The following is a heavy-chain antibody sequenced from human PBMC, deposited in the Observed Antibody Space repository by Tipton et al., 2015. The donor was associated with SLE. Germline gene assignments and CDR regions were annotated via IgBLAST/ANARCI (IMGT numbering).Heavy chain of an antibody. CDR3: ARHMGIHFDAFDI. CDR1: TDSISFYY. D-gene: IGHD2-21*01. CDR2: VYTSGRT. J-gene: IGHJ3*02. Sequence: TLSLTCTVSTDSISFYYWSWVRQPPGKGLEWSGYVYTSGRTNYNPSLKSRLTISVDTSKKQFSLKLNSVTAADTAVYYCARHMGIHFDAFDIWGQGTMVTVSS. V-gene: IGHV4-4*08.